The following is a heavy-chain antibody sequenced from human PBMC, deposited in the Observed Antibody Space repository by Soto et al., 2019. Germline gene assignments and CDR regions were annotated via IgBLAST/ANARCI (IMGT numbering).Heavy chain of an antibody. V-gene: IGHV3-30-3*01. CDR1: GFTFSDYA. CDR2: ISSDGGNS. J-gene: IGHJ4*02. D-gene: IGHD5-18*01. CDR3: ARVKYVDTELFDY. Sequence: GGSLRLSCAASGFTFSDYALHWVRQAPGKGLEWVTVISSDGGNSYYTDSVKGRFTISRDNSKNTLYLQMNSLRAEDTAVYYCARVKYVDTELFDYWGQGTLVTVSS.